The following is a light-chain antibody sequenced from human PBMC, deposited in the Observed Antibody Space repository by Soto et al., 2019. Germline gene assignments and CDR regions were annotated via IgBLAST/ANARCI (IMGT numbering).Light chain of an antibody. CDR2: KVS. J-gene: IGKJ2*01. CDR1: QSLAYSDGNTY. CDR3: MQGTHWPPYT. V-gene: IGKV2-30*01. Sequence: DVVMPQSPLSLPVTIGQPASISCRSSQSLAYSDGNTYLSWFQQRPGQSPRRLIDKVSNRDSGVPDRFSGSGSGTDCTLNNSSVEADDVGVYYCMQGTHWPPYTGGKRTKLKIK.